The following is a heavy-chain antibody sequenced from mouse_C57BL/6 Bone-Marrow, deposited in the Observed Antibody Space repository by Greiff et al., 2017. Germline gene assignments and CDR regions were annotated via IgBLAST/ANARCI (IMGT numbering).Heavy chain of an antibody. J-gene: IGHJ3*01. CDR1: GFTFSSYA. D-gene: IGHD2-3*01. V-gene: IGHV5-4*01. CDR3: ARDKVYDVYYVWFAY. Sequence: EVQGVESGGGLVKPGGSLKLSCAASGFTFSSYAMSWVRQTPEKRLEWVATISDGGSYTYYPDNVKGRFTISRDNAKNNLYLQMSHLKSEDTAMYDCARDKVYDVYYVWFAYWGQGTLVTVSA. CDR2: ISDGGSYT.